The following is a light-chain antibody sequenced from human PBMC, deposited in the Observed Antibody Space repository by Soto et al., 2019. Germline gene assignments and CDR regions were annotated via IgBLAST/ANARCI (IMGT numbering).Light chain of an antibody. J-gene: IGKJ4*01. Sequence: DIQMTQSPSTLSASIGDRVTITCRASQTIGGWLAWYQQKPGKAPKLLIYKASSLQSGVPSRLSGSGSETEFTLTISSLQPDDFATYYCQHYNSYPLTFGGGTKVEIK. V-gene: IGKV1-5*03. CDR1: QTIGGW. CDR2: KAS. CDR3: QHYNSYPLT.